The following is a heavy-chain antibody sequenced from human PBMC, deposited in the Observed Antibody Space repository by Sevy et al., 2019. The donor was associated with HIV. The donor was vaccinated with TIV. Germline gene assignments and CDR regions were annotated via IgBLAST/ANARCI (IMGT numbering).Heavy chain of an antibody. CDR1: GFTFGNYW. CDR3: AKDINIQHYSESSGYPYYFDY. D-gene: IGHD3-22*01. J-gene: IGHJ4*02. Sequence: GGFLRLSCAASGFTFGNYWMHWVRQAPGKGLVWISRINNDGSNTNYADSVKGRFTSSRDNAKNTLYLQMNSLRAEDTAVFSCAKDINIQHYSESSGYPYYFDYWGQGTLVHVSS. V-gene: IGHV3-74*01. CDR2: INNDGSNT.